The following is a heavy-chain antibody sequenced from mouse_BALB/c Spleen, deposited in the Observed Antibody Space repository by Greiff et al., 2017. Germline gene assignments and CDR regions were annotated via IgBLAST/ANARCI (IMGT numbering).Heavy chain of an antibody. Sequence: VQLQPSGAELVRPGSSVKISCKASGYAFSSYWMNWVKQRPGQGLEWIGQIYPGDGDTNYNGKFKGKATLTADKSSSTAYMQLSSLTSEDSAVYFCARDYDYDVGTWFAYWGQGTLVTVSA. J-gene: IGHJ3*01. CDR2: IYPGDGDT. D-gene: IGHD2-4*01. CDR1: GYAFSSYW. CDR3: ARDYDYDVGTWFAY. V-gene: IGHV1-80*01.